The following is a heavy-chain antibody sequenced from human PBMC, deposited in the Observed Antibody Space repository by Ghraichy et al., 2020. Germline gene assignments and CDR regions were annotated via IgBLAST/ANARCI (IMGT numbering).Heavy chain of an antibody. CDR3: ARDSSSGGSDY. CDR2: IYYSGST. D-gene: IGHD3-22*01. Sequence: SETLSLTCTVSGGSISSGGYYWSWIRQHPGKGLEWIGYIYYSGSTYYNPSLKSRVTISVDTSKNQFSLKLSSVTAADTAVYYCARDSSSGGSDYWGQGTLVTVSS. V-gene: IGHV4-31*03. CDR1: GGSISSGGYY. J-gene: IGHJ4*02.